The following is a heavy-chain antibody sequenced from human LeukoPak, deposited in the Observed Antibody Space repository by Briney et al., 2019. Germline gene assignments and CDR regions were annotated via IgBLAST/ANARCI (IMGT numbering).Heavy chain of an antibody. V-gene: IGHV1-69*13. CDR2: IIPIFGTA. CDR1: GYTLSELS. Sequence: SVKVSCKVSGYTLSELSIHWVRQAPGQGLEWMGGIIPIFGTANYAQKFQGRVTITADESTSTAYMELSSLRSEDTAVYYCASNCRIYYYYYMDVWGKGTTVTVSS. J-gene: IGHJ6*03. CDR3: ASNCRIYYYYYMDV. D-gene: IGHD1-20*01.